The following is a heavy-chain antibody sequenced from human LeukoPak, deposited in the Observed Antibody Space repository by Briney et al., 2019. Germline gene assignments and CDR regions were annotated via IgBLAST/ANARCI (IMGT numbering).Heavy chain of an antibody. CDR2: LGGSGGTT. D-gene: IGHD3-22*01. V-gene: IGHV3-23*01. CDR1: GLTFSNYA. Sequence: GGSLRLSCAASGLTFSNYAMNWVRQAPGKGLEWVAGLGGSGGTTNYADSVKGRFTISRDNRKNILYLQMNSLRAEDTAVYFCAKRGVVIRVILVGFHKEAYYFDSWGQGALVTVSS. J-gene: IGHJ4*02. CDR3: AKRGVVIRVILVGFHKEAYYFDS.